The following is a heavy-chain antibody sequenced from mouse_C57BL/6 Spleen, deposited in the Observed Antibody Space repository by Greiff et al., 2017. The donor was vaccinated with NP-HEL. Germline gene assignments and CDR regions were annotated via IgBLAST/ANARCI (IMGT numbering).Heavy chain of an antibody. J-gene: IGHJ1*03. Sequence: QVQLKQPGAELVKPGASVKLSCKASGYTFTSYWMHWVKQRPGQGLEWIGMIHPTSGSTNYNEKFKSKATLTVDKSSSTAYMQLSSLTSEDSAVYYCARGGGARYFDVWGTGTTVTVAS. D-gene: IGHD3-1*01. V-gene: IGHV1-64*01. CDR3: ARGGGARYFDV. CDR1: GYTFTSYW. CDR2: IHPTSGST.